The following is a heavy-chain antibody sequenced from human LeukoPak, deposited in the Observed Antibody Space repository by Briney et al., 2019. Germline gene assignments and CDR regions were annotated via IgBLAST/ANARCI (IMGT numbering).Heavy chain of an antibody. CDR3: ARGFGGSSGSSDYYGMDV. Sequence: SVKVSCKASGATFNNYGITWVRQAPGQGLEWMAMIIPSLDIVNYAQTFQDRLTITADKSTSTAYMELRSLRSEDTAVYYCARGFGGSSGSSDYYGMDVWGQGTTVTVSS. D-gene: IGHD6-19*01. V-gene: IGHV1-69*04. J-gene: IGHJ6*02. CDR1: GATFNNYG. CDR2: IIPSLDIV.